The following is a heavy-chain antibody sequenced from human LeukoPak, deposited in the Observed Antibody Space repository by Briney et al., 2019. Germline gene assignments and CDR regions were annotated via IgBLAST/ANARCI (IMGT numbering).Heavy chain of an antibody. CDR3: TTPPDFDY. CDR1: GFTFSNAW. Sequence: GASLRLSCAASGFTFSNAWMNWVRQSPGKGLEWVGRIKSKTDGGTTAYAAPVKGRFHISRDDSKNTLYLQINSLKTEETGVYYCTTPPDFDYWGQGTLVTVSS. CDR2: IKSKTDGGTT. J-gene: IGHJ4*02. V-gene: IGHV3-15*01.